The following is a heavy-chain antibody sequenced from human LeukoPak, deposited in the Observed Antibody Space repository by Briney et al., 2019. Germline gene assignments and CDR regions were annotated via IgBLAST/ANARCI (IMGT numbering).Heavy chain of an antibody. CDR1: GYTFTGYY. Sequence: ASVTVSCKASGYTFTGYYMHWVRQAPGQGLVWMGWINPNTGGTNYAQNFQGRVTMTRDTSISTAYMVLSSLRSDDTAVYHCARGEEGGSYYVDWGQGTLVTVSS. CDR2: INPNTGGT. CDR3: ARGEEGGSYYVD. D-gene: IGHD1-26*01. V-gene: IGHV1-2*02. J-gene: IGHJ4*02.